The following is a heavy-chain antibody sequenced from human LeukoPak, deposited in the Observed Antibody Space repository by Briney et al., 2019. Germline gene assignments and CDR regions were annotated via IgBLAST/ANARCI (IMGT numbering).Heavy chain of an antibody. V-gene: IGHV1-69*13. J-gene: IGHJ6*03. CDR1: GGTFSSYA. CDR2: IIPIFGTT. CDR3: ATRTARSPYYYMDV. D-gene: IGHD1-1*01. Sequence: ASVKVSCKASGGTFSSYAISWVRQAPGQGLEWMGGIIPIFGTTNYAQKFQGRVTITADESTSTAYMELSSLRSEDTAVYHCATRTARSPYYYMDVWGKGTTVTVSS.